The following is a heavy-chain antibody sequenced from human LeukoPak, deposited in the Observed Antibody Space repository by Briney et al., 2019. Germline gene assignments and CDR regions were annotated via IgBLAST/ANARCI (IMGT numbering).Heavy chain of an antibody. V-gene: IGHV3-48*02. CDR1: GFTFSSYS. J-gene: IGHJ4*02. Sequence: PGGSLRLSCAASGFTFSSYSMNWVRQAPGKGREWVSFISSSSTTIYYADSVKGRFTISRDNAKNSLYLQVNSLRDEDTAVYYCAKSESYRFDYWGQGTLVTVSS. CDR2: ISSSSTTI. CDR3: AKSESYRFDY. D-gene: IGHD1-26*01.